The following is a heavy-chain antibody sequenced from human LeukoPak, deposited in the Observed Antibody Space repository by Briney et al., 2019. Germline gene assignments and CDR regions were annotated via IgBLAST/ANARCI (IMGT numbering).Heavy chain of an antibody. J-gene: IGHJ4*02. Sequence: GGSLRLSCAASGFTFSSYEMNWVRQAPGKGLEWVSYISSSGSTIYYADSVKGRFTISRDNAKNSLYLQMNSLRAEDTAVYYCARDYKGRGYCSSTSCYALHYFDYWGQGTLVTVSS. CDR2: ISSSGSTI. CDR1: GFTFSSYE. D-gene: IGHD2-2*01. CDR3: ARDYKGRGYCSSTSCYALHYFDY. V-gene: IGHV3-48*03.